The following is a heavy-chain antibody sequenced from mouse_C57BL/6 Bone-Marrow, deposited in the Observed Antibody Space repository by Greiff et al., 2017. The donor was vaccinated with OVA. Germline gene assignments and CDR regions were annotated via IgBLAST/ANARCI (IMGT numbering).Heavy chain of an antibody. CDR1: GFTFTDDY. CDR3: TTDSVYFDY. Sequence: VQLLQSGAELVRPGASVKLSCTASGFTFTDDYMHWVKQRPEQGLEWIGWIYPENGDTKYASKFKGKATITEDTSSNTAYLQLSSLTSEDTAVYYCTTDSVYFDYWGQGTTLTVSA. J-gene: IGHJ2*01. CDR2: IYPENGDT. V-gene: IGHV14-4*01.